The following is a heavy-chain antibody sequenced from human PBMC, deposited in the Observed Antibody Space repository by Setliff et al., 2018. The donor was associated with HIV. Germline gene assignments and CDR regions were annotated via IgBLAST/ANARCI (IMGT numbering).Heavy chain of an antibody. CDR1: GYIFTSYG. CDR3: ARDPALTYSGYVYWYFDL. Sequence: GASVKVSCKAFGYIFTSYGISWVRQAPGQGLEWMGWINPNSGGTNYAQKFQGRVTLTRDTSISTANMELSGLRSDDTAVYYCARDPALTYSGYVYWYFDLWGRGTLVTVSS. V-gene: IGHV1-2*02. CDR2: INPNSGGT. J-gene: IGHJ2*01. D-gene: IGHD5-12*01.